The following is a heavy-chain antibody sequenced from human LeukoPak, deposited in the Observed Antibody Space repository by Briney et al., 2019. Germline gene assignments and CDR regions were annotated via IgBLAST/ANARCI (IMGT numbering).Heavy chain of an antibody. CDR3: AREGGYSGYDSGLDY. CDR1: GYTFTSYD. Sequence: ASVKVSCKASGYTFTSYDINWVRQATGQGLEWMGWINPNSGGTNYAQKFQGRVTMTRDTSISTAYMELSRLRSDDTAVYYCAREGGYSGYDSGLDYWGQGTLVTVSS. V-gene: IGHV1-2*02. CDR2: INPNSGGT. D-gene: IGHD5-12*01. J-gene: IGHJ4*02.